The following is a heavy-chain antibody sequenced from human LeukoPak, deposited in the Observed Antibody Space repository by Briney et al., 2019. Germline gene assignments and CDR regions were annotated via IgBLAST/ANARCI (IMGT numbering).Heavy chain of an antibody. J-gene: IGHJ4*02. CDR3: ARGKDYYDTSGYPTFHY. D-gene: IGHD3-22*01. V-gene: IGHV4-59*01. CDR1: GGSISTYY. CDR2: IYYSGST. Sequence: SETLSLTCTVSGGSISTYYWSWIRQPPGKGLEWIGNIYYSGSTNHNPSLKSRVTISVDTSKNQLSLKLTSVLAADTAVYYCARGKDYYDTSGYPTFHYWGQGTLVTVSS.